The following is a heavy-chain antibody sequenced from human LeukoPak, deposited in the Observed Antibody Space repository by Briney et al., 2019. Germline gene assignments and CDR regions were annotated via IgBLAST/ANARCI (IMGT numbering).Heavy chain of an antibody. V-gene: IGHV3-21*01. CDR3: ARVKYCSSTSCYYFDY. D-gene: IGHD2-2*01. J-gene: IGHJ4*02. CDR2: ISSSSSYI. Sequence: PGGSLRLSCAASGFTFRSYSMNWVRQAPGKGLEWVSSISSSSSYIYYADSVKGRFTISRDNAKNSLYLQMNSLRAEDTAVYYCARVKYCSSTSCYYFDYWGQGTLVTVSS. CDR1: GFTFRSYS.